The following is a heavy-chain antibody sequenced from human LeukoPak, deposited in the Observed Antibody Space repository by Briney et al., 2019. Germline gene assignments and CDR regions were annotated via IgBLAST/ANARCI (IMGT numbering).Heavy chain of an antibody. Sequence: GGSLKLSCAASGFTFSGSAMHWVRQASGKGLEWVGRIRSKANSYATAYAASVKGRFTISRDDSKNTAYLQMNSLKTEDTAVYYCWLGELPFDYWGQGTLVTVSS. CDR1: GFTFSGSA. V-gene: IGHV3-73*01. CDR2: IRSKANSYAT. D-gene: IGHD3-10*01. J-gene: IGHJ4*02. CDR3: WLGELPFDY.